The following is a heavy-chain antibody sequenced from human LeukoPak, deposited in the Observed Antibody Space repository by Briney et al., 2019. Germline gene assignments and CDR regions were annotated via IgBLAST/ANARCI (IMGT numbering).Heavy chain of an antibody. V-gene: IGHV3-48*03. CDR2: ISSSGSTI. CDR1: GFTFSNYE. CDR3: ARVPRYCSSTSCLYYYYMDV. J-gene: IGHJ6*03. Sequence: GGSLRLSCAASGFTFSNYEMNWVRQAPGKGLEWVSYISSSGSTIYYADSVKGRFTISRDNAKNSLYLQMNSLRAEDTAVYYCARVPRYCSSTSCLYYYYMDVWGKGTTVTVSS. D-gene: IGHD2-2*01.